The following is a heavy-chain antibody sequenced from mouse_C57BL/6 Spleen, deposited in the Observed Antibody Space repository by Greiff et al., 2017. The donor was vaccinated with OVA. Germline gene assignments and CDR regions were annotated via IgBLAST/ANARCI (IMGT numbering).Heavy chain of an antibody. D-gene: IGHD1-1*01. J-gene: IGHJ1*03. CDR2: INPNNGGT. Sequence: VQLQQSGPELVKPGASVKISCKASGYTFTDYYMNWVKQSHGKSLEWIGDINPNNGGTSYNQKFKGKATLTVDKSSSTAYMELRSLTSEDSAVYYCASLYYGSSLRYFDVWGTGTTVTVSS. V-gene: IGHV1-26*01. CDR1: GYTFTDYY. CDR3: ASLYYGSSLRYFDV.